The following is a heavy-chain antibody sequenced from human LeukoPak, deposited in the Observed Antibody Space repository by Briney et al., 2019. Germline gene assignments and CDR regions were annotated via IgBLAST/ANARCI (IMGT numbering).Heavy chain of an antibody. Sequence: ASVKVSCKASGYSFISHQMHWVRQAPGQGLEWVGIINPNGGGTTYAPKFQGRVTMTRDMSTSTVYMGLSSLRSEDTALYYCARGPWFYSGYPSYYFDHWGQGTLVTVSS. J-gene: IGHJ4*02. V-gene: IGHV1-46*01. D-gene: IGHD5-12*01. CDR3: ARGPWFYSGYPSYYFDH. CDR2: INPNGGGT. CDR1: GYSFISHQ.